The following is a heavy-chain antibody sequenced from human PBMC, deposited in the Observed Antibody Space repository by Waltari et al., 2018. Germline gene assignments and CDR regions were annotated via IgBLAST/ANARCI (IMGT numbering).Heavy chain of an antibody. V-gene: IGHV2-5*01. Sequence: QITLKESGPTLVKPTQTLTLTCTFSEFSLSTSGVGVGWIRQPPGKALEWLALIYWNDDKRYSPSQKSRLTITKDTSKNQVVLTMTNMDPVDTATYYCAHRRPYCSSTSCYAFDIWGQGTMVTVSS. D-gene: IGHD2-2*01. J-gene: IGHJ3*02. CDR3: AHRRPYCSSTSCYAFDI. CDR1: EFSLSTSGVG. CDR2: IYWNDDK.